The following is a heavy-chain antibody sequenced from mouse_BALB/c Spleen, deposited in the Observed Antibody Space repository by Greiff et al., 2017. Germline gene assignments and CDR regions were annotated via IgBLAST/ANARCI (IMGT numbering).Heavy chain of an antibody. CDR3: ARWAYGSSYNWYFDV. D-gene: IGHD1-1*01. CDR2: ISYSGST. V-gene: IGHV3-8*02. CDR1: GDSITSGY. Sequence: DVKLQESGPSLVKPSQTLSLTCSVTGDSITSGYWNWIRKFPGNKLEYMGYISYSGSTYYNPSLKSRISITRDTSKNQYYLQLNSVTTEDTATYYCARWAYGSSYNWYFDVWGAGTTVTVSS. J-gene: IGHJ1*01.